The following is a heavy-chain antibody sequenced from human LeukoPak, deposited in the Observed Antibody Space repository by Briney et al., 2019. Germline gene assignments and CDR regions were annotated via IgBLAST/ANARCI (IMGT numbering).Heavy chain of an antibody. CDR3: ARDHPPYYYDSSGYPY. V-gene: IGHV3-21*01. Sequence: GSLRLSCAASGFTFSIYSMNWVRQAPGKGLEWVSSISSSSSYIYYADSVKGRFTISRDNAKNSLYLQMNSLRAEDTAVYYCARDHPPYYYDSSGYPYWGQGTLVTVSS. J-gene: IGHJ4*02. CDR1: GFTFSIYS. CDR2: ISSSSSYI. D-gene: IGHD3-22*01.